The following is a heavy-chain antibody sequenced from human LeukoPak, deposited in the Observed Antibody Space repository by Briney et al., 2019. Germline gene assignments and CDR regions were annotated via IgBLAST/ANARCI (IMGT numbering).Heavy chain of an antibody. Sequence: PGGSLRLSCAASGFTFSIYNINWVRQAPGKGLEWVSYISSRGDTIYYADSVRGRITISRDNAKKSLFLQMNSLRAEDTAVYYCARDYFGSGSYYNAYYGMDVWGQGITVTVSS. CDR2: ISSRGDTI. CDR1: GFTFSIYN. CDR3: ARDYFGSGSYYNAYYGMDV. D-gene: IGHD3-10*01. J-gene: IGHJ6*02. V-gene: IGHV3-48*03.